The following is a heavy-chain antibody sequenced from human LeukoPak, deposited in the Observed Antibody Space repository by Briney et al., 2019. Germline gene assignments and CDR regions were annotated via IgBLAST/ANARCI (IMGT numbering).Heavy chain of an antibody. J-gene: IGHJ4*02. CDR2: IWYDGTNK. CDR1: GFTFSSYG. Sequence: GGSLRPSCAASGFTFSSYGMHWVRQAPSKGLEWVAVIWYDGTNKYYADSVKGRFTISRDNSKNTLFLQMNSLRAEDTAVYYCARAAYDSSGYLTLWGQGTLVTVSS. CDR3: ARAAYDSSGYLTL. D-gene: IGHD3-22*01. V-gene: IGHV3-33*01.